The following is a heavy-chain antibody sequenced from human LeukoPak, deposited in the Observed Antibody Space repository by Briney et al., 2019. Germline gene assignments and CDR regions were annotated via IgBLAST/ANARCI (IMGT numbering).Heavy chain of an antibody. D-gene: IGHD2-21*01. CDR2: INHSGST. CDR3: ARGCGGDCYYYDAFDI. V-gene: IGHV4-34*01. J-gene: IGHJ3*02. CDR1: GGSFSGYY. Sequence: SETLSLTCAVYGGSFSGYYWSWIRQPPGKGLEWIGEINHSGSTNYNPSLKSRVTISVDTSKNQFSLKLSSVTAADTAVYYCARGCGGDCYYYDAFDIWGQGTMVTVSS.